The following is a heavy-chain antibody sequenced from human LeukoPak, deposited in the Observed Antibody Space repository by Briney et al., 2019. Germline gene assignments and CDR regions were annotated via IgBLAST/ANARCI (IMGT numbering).Heavy chain of an antibody. CDR3: AKGDQLLYLAAFDI. D-gene: IGHD2-2*02. CDR2: ISTGSSTI. J-gene: IGHJ3*02. CDR1: GFTFGSYS. Sequence: PGGSLRLSCAASGFTFGSYSMHWVRQAPGKGLEWISYISTGSSTIYYADSVKGRFTISRDNSKNTLYLQMNSLRAEDTAVYYCAKGDQLLYLAAFDIWGQGTMVTVSS. V-gene: IGHV3-48*01.